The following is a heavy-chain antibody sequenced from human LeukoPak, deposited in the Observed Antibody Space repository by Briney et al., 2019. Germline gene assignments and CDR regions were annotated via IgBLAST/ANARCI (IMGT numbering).Heavy chain of an antibody. D-gene: IGHD1-26*01. J-gene: IGHJ4*02. CDR1: GFTFSSYE. CDR3: ARVGGSYIIDY. CDR2: ISSGGNTI. V-gene: IGHV3-48*03. Sequence: PGGSLRLSCAASGFTFSSYEMNWVRQAPGKGLEWVSYISSGGNTIYYADSVKGRFTISRDNAKNSLYLQMNSLRAEDTAVYYCARVGGSYIIDYWGQGTLVTVSS.